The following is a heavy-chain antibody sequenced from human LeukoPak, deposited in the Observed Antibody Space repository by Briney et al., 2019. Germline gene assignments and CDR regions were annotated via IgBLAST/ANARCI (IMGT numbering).Heavy chain of an antibody. CDR1: GYTFTGYY. CDR2: INPNSGGT. Sequence: ASVKVSCKASGYTFTGYYMHWVRQAPGQGLEWMGWINPNSGGTNYAQKFQGRVTMTRDTSISTAYLELSRLRSDDTAVYFCARALQNIYGFNFDYWGQGALVTVSS. CDR3: ARALQNIYGFNFDY. J-gene: IGHJ4*02. D-gene: IGHD5-18*01. V-gene: IGHV1-2*02.